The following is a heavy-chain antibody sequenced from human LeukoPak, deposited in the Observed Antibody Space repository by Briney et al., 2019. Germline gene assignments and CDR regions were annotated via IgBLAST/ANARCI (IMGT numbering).Heavy chain of an antibody. D-gene: IGHD3-22*01. CDR3: ARVRPYDSQERGVDY. V-gene: IGHV1-18*01. J-gene: IGHJ4*02. CDR2: ISAYNGNT. CDR1: GYTFTSYG. Sequence: GASVKVSCKASGYTFTSYGISWVRQAPGQGLEWMGWISAYNGNTNYAQKLQGRVTMTTDTSTSTDYMELRSMRSDDTAVYYGARVRPYDSQERGVDYWGQGTLVTVSS.